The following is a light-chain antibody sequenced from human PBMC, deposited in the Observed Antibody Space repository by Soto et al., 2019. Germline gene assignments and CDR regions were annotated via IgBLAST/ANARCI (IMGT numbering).Light chain of an antibody. Sequence: EIVMTQSPATLSVSPGERATLSCRASQSLRSDLAWYQQKPGQAPRLLIYGASTRATDIPARFSGSGSGTEFTLTISTLQSEDFAVYYCQQYDNWPPLTFGGGTKVDIK. V-gene: IGKV3-15*01. CDR2: GAS. J-gene: IGKJ4*01. CDR3: QQYDNWPPLT. CDR1: QSLRSD.